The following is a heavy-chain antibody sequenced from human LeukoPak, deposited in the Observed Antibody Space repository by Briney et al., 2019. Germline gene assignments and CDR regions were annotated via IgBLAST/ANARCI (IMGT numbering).Heavy chain of an antibody. D-gene: IGHD4-11*01. J-gene: IGHJ3*02. Sequence: PSETLSLTCTVSGGSISSSSYYWGWIRRPPGKGLEWIGRLYTSGNSNYNPSLKSRVTMSVDTSKNQLSLKLSSVTAADTAVYYCARDDYRYNDAFDIWGQGTMVTVSS. CDR1: GGSISSSSYY. V-gene: IGHV4-39*07. CDR3: ARDDYRYNDAFDI. CDR2: LYTSGNS.